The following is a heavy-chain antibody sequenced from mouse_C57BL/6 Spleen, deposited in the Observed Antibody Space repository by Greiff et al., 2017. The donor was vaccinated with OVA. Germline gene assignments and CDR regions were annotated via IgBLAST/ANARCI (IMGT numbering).Heavy chain of an antibody. V-gene: IGHV1-69*01. D-gene: IGHD4-1*01. Sequence: QVQLQQPGAELVMPGASVKLSCKASGYTFTSYWMHWVKQRPGQGLEWIGEIDPSDSYTNYNQKFKGKSTLTVDKSSSTAYMQLSSLTSEDSAVYDCARGAGPDYWGQGTTLTVSS. CDR3: ARGAGPDY. J-gene: IGHJ2*01. CDR2: IDPSDSYT. CDR1: GYTFTSYW.